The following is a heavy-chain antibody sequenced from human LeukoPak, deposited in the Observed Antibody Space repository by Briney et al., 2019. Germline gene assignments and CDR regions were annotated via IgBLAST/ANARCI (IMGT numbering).Heavy chain of an antibody. CDR3: ARGAAAAGIVNY. J-gene: IGHJ4*02. CDR2: INHSGST. D-gene: IGHD6-13*01. CDR1: GFTFSRNS. Sequence: GSLRLSCAASGFTFSRNSMNWVRQPPGKGLEWIGEINHSGSTNYNPSLKSRVTISVDTSKNQFSLKLSSVTAADTAVYYCARGAAAAGIVNYWGQGTLVTVSS. V-gene: IGHV4-34*01.